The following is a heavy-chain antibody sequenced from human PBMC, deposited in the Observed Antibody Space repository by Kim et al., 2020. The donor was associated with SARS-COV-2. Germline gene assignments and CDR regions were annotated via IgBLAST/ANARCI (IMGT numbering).Heavy chain of an antibody. D-gene: IGHD6-13*01. Sequence: GGSLRLSCAASGFTFSSYSMNWVRQAPGKGLEWVSSISSSSSYIYYADSVKGRFTISRDNAKNSLYLQMNSLRAEDTAVYYCATGKDSSSWYYFDYWGQGTLVTVSS. V-gene: IGHV3-21*01. CDR2: ISSSSSYI. CDR1: GFTFSSYS. CDR3: ATGKDSSSWYYFDY. J-gene: IGHJ4*02.